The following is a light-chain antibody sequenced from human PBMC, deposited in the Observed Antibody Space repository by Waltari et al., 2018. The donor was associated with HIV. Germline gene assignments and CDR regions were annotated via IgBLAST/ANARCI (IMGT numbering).Light chain of an antibody. CDR2: KNN. Sequence: QSVLTQPPSASGTAGQRVTISCSGSRSNIGSNFVFWYQQFPGSAPKLLIYKNNQGFSGVPGRFAGSKSGTSASLAISGLRAEDDAAYYCAAWDDNLVGHVVFGGGTNLTV. V-gene: IGLV1-47*01. J-gene: IGLJ2*01. CDR1: RSNIGSNF. CDR3: AAWDDNLVGHVV.